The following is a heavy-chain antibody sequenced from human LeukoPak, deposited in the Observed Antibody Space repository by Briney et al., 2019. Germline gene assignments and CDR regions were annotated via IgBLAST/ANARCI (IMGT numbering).Heavy chain of an antibody. D-gene: IGHD1-26*01. CDR2: IYSGGST. J-gene: IGHJ4*02. V-gene: IGHV3-53*01. CDR3: AKDPPHVGATTD. Sequence: VGSLRLSCAVSGFTVSSNYMSWVRQAPGKGLEWVSVIYSGGSTYYADSVKGRFTISRDNSKNTLYLQMNSLRAEDTAVYYCAKDPPHVGATTDWGQGTLVTVSS. CDR1: GFTVSSNY.